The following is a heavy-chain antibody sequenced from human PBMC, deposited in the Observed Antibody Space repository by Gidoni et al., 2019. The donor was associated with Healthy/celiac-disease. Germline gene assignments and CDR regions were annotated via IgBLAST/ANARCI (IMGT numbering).Heavy chain of an antibody. CDR3: ARDGYFDL. Sequence: QVQLQQWGAGLLKPSETLSLTCAVYGGSFSGYYWSWIRQPQGKGLVWIGEINHSGSTNYNPSLKSRVTISVDTSKNQFSLKLSSVTAADTAVYYCARDGYFDLWGRGTLVTVSS. CDR1: GGSFSGYY. J-gene: IGHJ2*01. CDR2: INHSGST. V-gene: IGHV4-34*01.